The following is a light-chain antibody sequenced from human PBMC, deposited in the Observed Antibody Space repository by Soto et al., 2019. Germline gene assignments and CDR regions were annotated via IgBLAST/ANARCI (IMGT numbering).Light chain of an antibody. V-gene: IGKV1-27*01. CDR1: QGISNY. CDR3: QKLNSAPFT. CDR2: AAS. Sequence: DIQMTQSPSSLSASVGDRVTITCRASQGISNYLAWYQQKPGEVPKLLIYAASTLQSGVPSRFSGSGSGTDFTLTISSLQLEDVGTYYCQKLNSAPFTFGPGTKVELK. J-gene: IGKJ3*01.